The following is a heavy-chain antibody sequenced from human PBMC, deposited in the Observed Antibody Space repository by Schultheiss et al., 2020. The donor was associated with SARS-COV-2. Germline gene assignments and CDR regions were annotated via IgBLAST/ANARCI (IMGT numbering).Heavy chain of an antibody. Sequence: GSLRLSCAVYGGSFSGYYWSWIRQPPGKGLEWIGEINHSGSTNYNPSLKSRVTISVDKSKNQFSLKLSSVTAADTAVYYCAREASSHTPCTSWCYYLMDIWGQGITVTVSS. CDR1: GGSFSGYY. CDR3: AREASSHTPCTSWCYYLMDI. D-gene: IGHD2-2*01. J-gene: IGHJ6*02. CDR2: INHSGST. V-gene: IGHV4-34*01.